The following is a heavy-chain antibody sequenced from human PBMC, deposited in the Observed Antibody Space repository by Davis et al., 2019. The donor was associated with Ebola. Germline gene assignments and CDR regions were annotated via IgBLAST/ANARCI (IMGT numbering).Heavy chain of an antibody. D-gene: IGHD3-22*01. CDR1: GFTFSSYW. CDR2: ISWNSGRI. Sequence: PGGSLRLSCTASGFTFSSYWMTWVRQAPGKGLEWVSGISWNSGRIDYADSVKGRFTISRDNAKNSLYLQMNSLRAEDTAFYYCAKGDYFDINGYSYWGQGTLVTVSS. V-gene: IGHV3-9*01. J-gene: IGHJ4*02. CDR3: AKGDYFDINGYSY.